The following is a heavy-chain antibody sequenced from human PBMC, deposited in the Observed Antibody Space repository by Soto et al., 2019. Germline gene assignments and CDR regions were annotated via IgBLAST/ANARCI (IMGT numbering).Heavy chain of an antibody. CDR2: ISAYNGNT. J-gene: IGHJ4*02. Sequence: QVQLVQSGAEVKKPGASVKVSCKASGYTFTSYGISWARQAPGQGLEWMGWISAYNGNTNYAQELQGRVTMTTDTHTNTAHMEPRSLRSDVTHVYYGGSKGPGRVNWGQGTLVTVST. CDR1: GYTFTSYG. D-gene: IGHD4-4*01. CDR3: GSKGPGRVN. V-gene: IGHV1-18*01.